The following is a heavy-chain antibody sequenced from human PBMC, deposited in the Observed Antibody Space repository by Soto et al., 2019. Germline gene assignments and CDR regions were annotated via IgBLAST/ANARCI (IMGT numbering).Heavy chain of an antibody. CDR3: AKANATGGGAFDI. Sequence: GRSLRLSCAASGFICTSYDMSWVLQAPGKGLEWVSTILVGGSTHYEDAGKGRFTISRDRSKNTVYLQMNSLTAGDTAVYYCAKANATGGGAFDICGQGTMVT. CDR1: GFICTSYD. CDR2: ILVGGST. J-gene: IGHJ3*02. V-gene: IGHV3-23*01. D-gene: IGHD2-8*02.